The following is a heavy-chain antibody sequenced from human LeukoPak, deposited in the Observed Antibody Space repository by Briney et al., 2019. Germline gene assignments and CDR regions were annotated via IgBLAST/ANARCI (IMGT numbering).Heavy chain of an antibody. J-gene: IGHJ4*02. D-gene: IGHD5-24*01. V-gene: IGHV1-69*13. CDR3: AMTSLDLITLDY. CDR1: GGTFSSHA. Sequence: GASVKVSCKASGGTFSSHAISWVRQAPGQGLEWMGGIIPIFGTANYAQKFQGRVTITADESTSTAYMELSSLRSEDTAVYYCAMTSLDLITLDYWGQGTLVTVSS. CDR2: IIPIFGTA.